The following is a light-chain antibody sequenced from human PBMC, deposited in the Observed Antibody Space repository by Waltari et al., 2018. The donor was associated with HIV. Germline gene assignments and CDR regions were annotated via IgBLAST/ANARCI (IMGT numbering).Light chain of an antibody. V-gene: IGLV1-47*01. J-gene: IGLJ3*02. CDR3: AAWDDRLLWV. CDR1: RSNIGDTF. Sequence: QSVLTQPPSASWTAGQRDTLSRSGSRSNIGDTFVYWFQQLPGTAPNLLIYRNDQRPSGVPDRFSGSKSGTSASLAISGLRSEDEADYYCAAWDDRLLWVFGGGTILTVL. CDR2: RND.